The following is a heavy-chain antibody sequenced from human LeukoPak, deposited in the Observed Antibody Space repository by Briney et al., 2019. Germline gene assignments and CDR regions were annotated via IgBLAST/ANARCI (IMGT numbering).Heavy chain of an antibody. J-gene: IGHJ3*02. D-gene: IGHD1-26*01. CDR2: ISSSSRYI. CDR1: GFTFSSYS. CDR3: ANGRSDAFDI. Sequence: GGSLRLSCAASGFTFSSYSMNWVRQAPGKGLEWVSSISSSSRYIYYADSVKGRFTISRDNAKNSLYLQMNSLRAEDTAVYYCANGRSDAFDIWGQGTMVTVSS. V-gene: IGHV3-21*01.